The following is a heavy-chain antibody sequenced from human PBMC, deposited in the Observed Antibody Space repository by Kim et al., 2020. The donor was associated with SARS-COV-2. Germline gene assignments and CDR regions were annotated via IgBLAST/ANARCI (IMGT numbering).Heavy chain of an antibody. D-gene: IGHD2-21*01. CDR2: IYTSGST. CDR1: GGSISSYY. J-gene: IGHJ3*02. Sequence: SETLSLTCTVSGGSISSYYWSWIRQPAGKGLEWIGRIYTSGSTNYNPSLKSRVTMSVDTSKNQFSLKLSSVTAADTAVYYCARDIGPSRWPPYCGGDCYGAFDIWGQGTMVTVSS. V-gene: IGHV4-4*07. CDR3: ARDIGPSRWPPYCGGDCYGAFDI.